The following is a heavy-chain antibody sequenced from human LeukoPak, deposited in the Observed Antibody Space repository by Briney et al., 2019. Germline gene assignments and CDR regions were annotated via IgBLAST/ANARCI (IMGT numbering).Heavy chain of an antibody. CDR2: INANTGVT. Sequence: ASMKVSCKTSGFTFTGHYMHWLRQAPGQGLEWMGWINANTGVTHYAVKFQGRVTITRDTSISTVYMGLSSLQSDDTAVYYCARDHNWGPDYWGQGTLVLVSS. J-gene: IGHJ4*02. V-gene: IGHV1-2*02. CDR3: ARDHNWGPDY. D-gene: IGHD7-27*01. CDR1: GFTFTGHY.